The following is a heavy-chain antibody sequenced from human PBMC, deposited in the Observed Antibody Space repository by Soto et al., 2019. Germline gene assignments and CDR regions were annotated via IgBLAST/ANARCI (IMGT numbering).Heavy chain of an antibody. CDR3: ARDPQDRYYGEYQLVY. V-gene: IGHV1-18*01. J-gene: IGHJ4*02. Sequence: QVQLVQSGAEVKKPGASVKVSCKASGYTFTSYGFSWVRQAPGQGLEWMGWISVYNGNTNSAQKLQGRVTMTTDTSTSTAYMELRSLRSDDTAVYYCARDPQDRYYGEYQLVYGGQGTLVTVSS. CDR1: GYTFTSYG. CDR2: ISVYNGNT. D-gene: IGHD4-17*01.